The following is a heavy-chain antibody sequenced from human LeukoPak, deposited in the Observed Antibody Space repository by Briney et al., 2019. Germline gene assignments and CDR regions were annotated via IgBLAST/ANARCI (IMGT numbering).Heavy chain of an antibody. Sequence: GGSLRLSCAASGFTFSSYWMSWVRQAPGKGLEWVANIKQDGSEKYYVDSVKGRFTISRDNAKNSLYLQMNSLRAEDTAVYYCAKDGYRKYSGSYYDYWGQGTLVTVSS. D-gene: IGHD1-26*01. V-gene: IGHV3-7*03. CDR2: IKQDGSEK. J-gene: IGHJ4*02. CDR1: GFTFSSYW. CDR3: AKDGYRKYSGSYYDY.